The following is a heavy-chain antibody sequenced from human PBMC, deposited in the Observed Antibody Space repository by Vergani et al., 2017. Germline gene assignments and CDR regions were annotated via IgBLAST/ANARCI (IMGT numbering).Heavy chain of an antibody. Sequence: EVQVVETGGGLVQPGGSLRLSCAASGFTVSSNYMSWVRQAPGKGLEWVSVIYSGGSTYYADSVKGRFIISRDNSKNTLYLQMNSLRAEDTAVYYCARDRELGWGPFDYWGQGTLVTVSS. CDR3: ARDRELGWGPFDY. V-gene: IGHV3-66*01. CDR2: IYSGGST. J-gene: IGHJ4*02. CDR1: GFTVSSNY. D-gene: IGHD2-21*02.